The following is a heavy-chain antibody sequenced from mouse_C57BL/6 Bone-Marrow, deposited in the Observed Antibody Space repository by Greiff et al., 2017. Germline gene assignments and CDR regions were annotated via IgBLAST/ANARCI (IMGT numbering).Heavy chain of an antibody. J-gene: IGHJ1*03. Sequence: DVKLVESGGGLVQPGGSLKLSCAASGFTFSDYGMAWVRQAPRKGPEWVAFISNLAYSIYYADTVTGRFTISSANAKNTLYLEMSSLRSEDTAMYYCARHGYDGDGYFDVWGTGTTVTVSS. CDR2: ISNLAYSI. CDR1: GFTFSDYG. V-gene: IGHV5-15*01. D-gene: IGHD2-2*01. CDR3: ARHGYDGDGYFDV.